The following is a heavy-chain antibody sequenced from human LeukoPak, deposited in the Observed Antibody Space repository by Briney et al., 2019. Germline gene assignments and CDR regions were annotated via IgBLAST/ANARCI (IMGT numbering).Heavy chain of an antibody. J-gene: IGHJ3*02. D-gene: IGHD1-26*01. Sequence: GGSLRLSCAASGFTFSSYGMRWVRQAPGKGLEWVAFTRFDGSTKYYADSVKGRFTISRDNSKNTLSLQMNSLRPEDTAVYYCAKDDGNYYGDAFDIWGQGTMVAVSS. CDR1: GFTFSSYG. CDR3: AKDDGNYYGDAFDI. CDR2: TRFDGSTK. V-gene: IGHV3-30*02.